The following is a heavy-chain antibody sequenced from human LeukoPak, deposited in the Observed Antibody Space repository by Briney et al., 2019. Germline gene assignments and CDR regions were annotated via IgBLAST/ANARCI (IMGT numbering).Heavy chain of an antibody. CDR1: GFTFSSYA. J-gene: IGHJ4*02. CDR2: ISGSGGST. V-gene: IGHV3-23*01. D-gene: IGHD6-19*01. CDR3: AKDGYSSGWYVDY. Sequence: QPGGSLRLSCAASGFTFSSYAMSWVRPAPGKGREWVSAISGSGGSTYYADSVRGRFTISRDNSKNTLYLQMNSLRAEDTAVYYCAKDGYSSGWYVDYWGQGTLVTVSS.